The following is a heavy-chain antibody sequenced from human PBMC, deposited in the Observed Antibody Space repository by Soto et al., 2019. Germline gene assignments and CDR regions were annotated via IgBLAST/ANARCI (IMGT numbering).Heavy chain of an antibody. J-gene: IGHJ4*02. CDR2: IIPIFGTA. D-gene: IGHD3-9*01. CDR1: GGTFSSYA. Sequence: GASVKVSCKASGGTFSSYAISWVRQAPGQGLEWMGGIIPIFGTANYAQKFQGRVTITADESTSTAYMELSSLRSEDTAVYYCARLYYDILTGYLYYFDYWGQGTLVTVSS. V-gene: IGHV1-69*13. CDR3: ARLYYDILTGYLYYFDY.